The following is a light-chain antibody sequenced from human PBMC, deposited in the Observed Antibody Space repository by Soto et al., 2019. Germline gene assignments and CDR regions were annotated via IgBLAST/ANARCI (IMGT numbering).Light chain of an antibody. CDR1: QSVLYSSNNKNY. Sequence: IVMTQSPDSLAVSLGERATINCKSSQSVLYSSNNKNYLAWYQQKPGQPPKLLIYCASTRESGVPDRFRGGGSGTDFTLNINSLQAEDVAVYYCQQYYSTSYTFGQGTKLEIK. J-gene: IGKJ2*01. CDR2: CAS. V-gene: IGKV4-1*01. CDR3: QQYYSTSYT.